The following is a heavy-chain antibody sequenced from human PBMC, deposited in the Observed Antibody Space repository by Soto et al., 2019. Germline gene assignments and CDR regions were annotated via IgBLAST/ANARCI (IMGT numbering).Heavy chain of an antibody. CDR1: GGSISSGDYY. D-gene: IGHD5-12*01. Sequence: QVQLQESGPGLVKPSQTLSLTCTVSGGSISSGDYYWSWVRQPPGKGLEWIGSIYYSGATYYNPSHKRRITMSVATSKNQYSLRLTSVTAADTAVYYCARGNRGYDYWGQGTLVSVSS. CDR3: ARGNRGYDY. CDR2: IYYSGAT. V-gene: IGHV4-30-4*01. J-gene: IGHJ4*02.